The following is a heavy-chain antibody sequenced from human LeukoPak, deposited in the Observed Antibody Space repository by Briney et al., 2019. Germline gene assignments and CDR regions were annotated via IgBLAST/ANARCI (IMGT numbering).Heavy chain of an antibody. J-gene: IGHJ4*02. Sequence: PGGSLRLSCAASGFTVSSSYMSWVRQAPGKGLEWVSSISSSSSYIYYADSVKGRFTISRDNAKNSLYLQMNSLRAEDTAVYYCARDLGNSGSPDYWGQGTLVTVPS. CDR2: ISSSSSYI. V-gene: IGHV3-21*01. CDR3: ARDLGNSGSPDY. D-gene: IGHD1-26*01. CDR1: GFTVSSSY.